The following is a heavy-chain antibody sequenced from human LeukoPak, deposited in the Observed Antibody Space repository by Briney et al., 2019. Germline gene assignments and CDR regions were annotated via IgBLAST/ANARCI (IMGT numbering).Heavy chain of an antibody. J-gene: IGHJ2*01. V-gene: IGHV4-30-2*01. Sequence: SQTLSLTCAVSGGSISSGGYSWSWIRQPPGKGLEWIGYIYHSGSTYYNPSLKSRVTISVDRSKNQFSLKLSSVTAADTAVYYCARVSNWYWYFDLWGRGTLVTVSS. CDR1: GGSISSGGYS. CDR3: ARVSNWYWYFDL. CDR2: IYHSGST. D-gene: IGHD1-1*01.